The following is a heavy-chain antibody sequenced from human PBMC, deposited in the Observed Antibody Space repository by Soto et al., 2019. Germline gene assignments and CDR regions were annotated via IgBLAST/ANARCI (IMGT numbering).Heavy chain of an antibody. D-gene: IGHD3-10*01. CDR3: AGSNWFEGSKYHQFLNF. CDR1: GYTFTSYY. V-gene: IGHV1-46*01. CDR2: INPSCGST. Sequence: ASLKVSCEASGYTFTSYYIHWVRQAPGQGLEWMGIINPSCGSTSYAQKFQGRVTMTRDTSTSTVYVELSSLRSADTAVYYCAGSNWFEGSKYHQFLNFWGQRSMVRVYS. J-gene: IGHJ6*01.